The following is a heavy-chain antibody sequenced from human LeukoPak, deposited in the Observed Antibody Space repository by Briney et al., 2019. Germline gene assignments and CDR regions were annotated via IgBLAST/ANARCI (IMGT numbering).Heavy chain of an antibody. J-gene: IGHJ4*02. V-gene: IGHV3-23*01. CDR2: ISNNGGYT. D-gene: IGHD2-15*01. Sequence: GGSLRLSCAASGFTFTSYSMSWVRQAPGKGLEWVSAISNNGGYTYYADSEQGRFTISRDNSKSTLCLQMNSLRAEDTAVYYCAKQLGYCSDGSCYFPYWGQGTLVTVSS. CDR3: AKQLGYCSDGSCYFPY. CDR1: GFTFTSYS.